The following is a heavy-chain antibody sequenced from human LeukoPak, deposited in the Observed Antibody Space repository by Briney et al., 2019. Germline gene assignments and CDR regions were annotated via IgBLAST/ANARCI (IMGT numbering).Heavy chain of an antibody. V-gene: IGHV3-30-3*01. CDR3: ARDAHPYYDSSGYYYY. J-gene: IGHJ4*02. Sequence: RSLRLSCAASGFTFSSYAMHWVRQAPGKGLEWVAVISYDGSNKYYADSVKGRFTISRDNSKNTLYLQMNSLRAEDTAVYYCARDAHPYYDSSGYYYYWGQGTLVTVSS. CDR2: ISYDGSNK. CDR1: GFTFSSYA. D-gene: IGHD3-22*01.